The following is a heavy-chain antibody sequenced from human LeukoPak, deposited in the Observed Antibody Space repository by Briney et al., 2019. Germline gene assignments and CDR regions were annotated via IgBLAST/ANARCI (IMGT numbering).Heavy chain of an antibody. D-gene: IGHD6-13*01. CDR2: ISGSGGST. CDR1: GFTFSSYA. V-gene: IGHV3-23*01. CDR3: AKDEYSSSWYGAGY. Sequence: QSGGSLRLSCAASGFTFSSYAMSWVRQAPGKGLEWVSAISGSGGSTYYADSVKGRFTISRDNSKNTLYLQMNSLRAEDTAVYYCAKDEYSSSWYGAGYWGQGTLVTVSS. J-gene: IGHJ4*02.